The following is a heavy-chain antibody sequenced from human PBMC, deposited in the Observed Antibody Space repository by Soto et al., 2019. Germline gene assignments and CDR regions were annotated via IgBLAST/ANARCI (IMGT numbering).Heavy chain of an antibody. Sequence: QVQLQESGPGLVKPSETLSLTCSVSGGSITSHYCSWFRQPPGKGLEWIGYIHHSGSTSYNPSLKSRVTMSVDTSTNQFSLKVSSVTAADTALYYCARQGFGQLHGLVDVWGPGTTVTVSS. D-gene: IGHD3-10*01. CDR3: ARQGFGQLHGLVDV. CDR2: IHHSGST. CDR1: GGSITSHY. J-gene: IGHJ6*02. V-gene: IGHV4-59*08.